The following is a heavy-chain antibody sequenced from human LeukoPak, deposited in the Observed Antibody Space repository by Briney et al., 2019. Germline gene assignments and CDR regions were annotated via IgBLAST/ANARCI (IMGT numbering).Heavy chain of an antibody. Sequence: GGSLRLSCAASGFTFSRFWMTWLRQAPGEGLEWVANIKEDGSEEDYVDSVRGRFTISRDNAKNSLQLQMNSLRAEDTAVYFCARLGPTYGDYFDYWGQGALVTVSS. D-gene: IGHD4-17*01. J-gene: IGHJ4*02. CDR1: GFTFSRFW. V-gene: IGHV3-7*05. CDR2: IKEDGSEE. CDR3: ARLGPTYGDYFDY.